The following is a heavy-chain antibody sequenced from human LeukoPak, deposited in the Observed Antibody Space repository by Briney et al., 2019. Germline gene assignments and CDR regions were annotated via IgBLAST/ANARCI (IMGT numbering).Heavy chain of an antibody. Sequence: ASVKVSCKASGYTFTSYDINWVRQATGQGLEWMGWISAYNGNTNYAQKLQGRVTMTTDTSTSTAYMELRSLRSDDTAVYYCARDPHYYDSSGRVGWFDPWGQGTLVTVSS. CDR1: GYTFTSYD. V-gene: IGHV1-18*01. D-gene: IGHD3-22*01. CDR3: ARDPHYYDSSGRVGWFDP. J-gene: IGHJ5*02. CDR2: ISAYNGNT.